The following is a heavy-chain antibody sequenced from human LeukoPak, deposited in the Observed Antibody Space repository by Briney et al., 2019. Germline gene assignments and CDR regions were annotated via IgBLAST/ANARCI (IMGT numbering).Heavy chain of an antibody. CDR2: ISGSGGST. D-gene: IGHD6-19*01. Sequence: GGSLRLSCAVSGFTFSTYDMSWVRQAPGKGLEWVSAISGSGGSTYYADSVKGRFTISRDNSKNTLYLQMNSLRAEDTAVYYCARGVGQWLVFPYYYGMDVWGQGTTVTVSS. CDR1: GFTFSTYD. V-gene: IGHV3-23*01. J-gene: IGHJ6*02. CDR3: ARGVGQWLVFPYYYGMDV.